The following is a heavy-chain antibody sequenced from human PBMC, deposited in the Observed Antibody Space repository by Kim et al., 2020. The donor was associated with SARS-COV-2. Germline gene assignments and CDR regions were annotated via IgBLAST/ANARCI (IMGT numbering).Heavy chain of an antibody. V-gene: IGHV1-69*01. D-gene: IGHD4-4*01. CDR3: ASASTVTTPNFDY. Sequence: AQKFQGRGTITADESTSTAYMELSSLRSEDTAVYYCASASTVTTPNFDYWGQGTLVTVSS. J-gene: IGHJ4*02.